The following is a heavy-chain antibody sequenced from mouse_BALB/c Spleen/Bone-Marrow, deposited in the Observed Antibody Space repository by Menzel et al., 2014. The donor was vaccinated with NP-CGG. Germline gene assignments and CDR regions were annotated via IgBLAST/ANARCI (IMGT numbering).Heavy chain of an antibody. D-gene: IGHD4-1*01. Sequence: VQLQQSGPELVKPGASVKISCKASGYAFSSSWMNWVKQRPGQGLEWIGRIYPRDGDTYYSAKFKGKATLTADKSSSTAYMQLSSLTSVDSAVYFCAGWDDGNYWGQGTTLTVSS. CDR3: AGWDDGNY. V-gene: IGHV1-82*01. J-gene: IGHJ2*01. CDR1: GYAFSSSW. CDR2: IYPRDGDT.